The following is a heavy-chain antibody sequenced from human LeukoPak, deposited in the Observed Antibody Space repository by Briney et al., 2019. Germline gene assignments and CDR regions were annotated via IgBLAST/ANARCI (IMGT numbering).Heavy chain of an antibody. D-gene: IGHD1-26*01. CDR1: GGSISSYY. CDR3: ARQWEPYGSAFDY. V-gene: IGHV4-59*01. CDR2: IYYSGST. J-gene: IGHJ4*02. Sequence: SETLSLTCTGSGGSISSYYWSWIRQPPGKGMEWIGYIYYSGSTNYNPSLKSRVTISVDTSKNQFSLKLSSVTAADTAVYYCARQWEPYGSAFDYWGQGTLVTVSS.